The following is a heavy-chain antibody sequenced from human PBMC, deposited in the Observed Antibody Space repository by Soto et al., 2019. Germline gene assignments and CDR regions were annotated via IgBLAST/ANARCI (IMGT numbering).Heavy chain of an antibody. CDR3: ARGEAGYYYDSSGYTVTPSAFDI. V-gene: IGHV4-59*01. J-gene: IGHJ3*02. D-gene: IGHD3-22*01. CDR2: IYYSGST. CDR1: GGSISSYY. Sequence: SETLSLTCTVSGGSISSYYWSWIRQPPGKGLEWIGYIYYSGSTNYNPSLKSRVTISVDTAKNQFSLKLSSVTAADTAVYYCARGEAGYYYDSSGYTVTPSAFDIWGQGTMVTVSS.